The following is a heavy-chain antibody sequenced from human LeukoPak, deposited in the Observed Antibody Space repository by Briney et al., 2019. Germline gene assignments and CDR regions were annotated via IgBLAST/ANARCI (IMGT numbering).Heavy chain of an antibody. V-gene: IGHV4-30-2*01. Sequence: PSQTLSLTCTVSGGSISSGGYYWSWIRQPPGTGLEWIGYIYHSGSTYYNPSLKSRVTISVDRSKNQFSLKLSSVTAADTAVYYCARAYSSSWYDWFDPWGQGTLVTVSS. J-gene: IGHJ5*02. CDR3: ARAYSSSWYDWFDP. CDR2: IYHSGST. D-gene: IGHD6-13*01. CDR1: GGSISSGGYY.